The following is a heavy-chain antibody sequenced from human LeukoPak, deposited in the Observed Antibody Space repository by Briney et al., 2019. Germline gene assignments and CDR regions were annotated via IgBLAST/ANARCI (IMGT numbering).Heavy chain of an antibody. CDR3: ARDPRGGYSSSSGELDY. CDR2: ISAYNGNT. Sequence: ASVKVSCKASGYTFTSYGISWVRQAPGQGLEWMGWISAYNGNTNYAQTLQGRVTMTTDTSTSTAYMELRSLRSDDTAVYYCARDPRGGYSSSSGELDYWGQGTLVTVSS. J-gene: IGHJ4*02. CDR1: GYTFTSYG. D-gene: IGHD6-6*01. V-gene: IGHV1-18*01.